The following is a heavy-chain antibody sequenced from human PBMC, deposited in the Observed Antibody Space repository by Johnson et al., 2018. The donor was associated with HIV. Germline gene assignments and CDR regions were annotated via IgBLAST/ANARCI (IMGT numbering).Heavy chain of an antibody. CDR1: GFTFSDAW. V-gene: IGHV3-66*01. CDR2: IYSGGNT. CDR3: AGLGGSHDAFDI. D-gene: IGHD1-26*01. Sequence: VQLVESGGGFVKPGGSLRLSCAASGFTFSDAWMNWVRQSPGKGLEWVSIIYSGGNTYYADSVKGRFTISRDNSKNTLYRQMNSLRAEDTAVYYCAGLGGSHDAFDIWGQGTMVTVSS. J-gene: IGHJ3*02.